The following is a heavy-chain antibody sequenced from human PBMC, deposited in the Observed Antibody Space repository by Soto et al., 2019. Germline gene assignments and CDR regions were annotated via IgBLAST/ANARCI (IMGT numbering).Heavy chain of an antibody. CDR1: GGSISDDTYY. CDR3: ARLHCDSPNCVPLDP. V-gene: IGHV4-39*01. CDR2: MYYSGTS. Sequence: SETLSLTCTVSGGSISDDTYYWGWIRQPPGKGLEWIGSMYYSGTSSYNPSLKSRVSMSVDTSKKQLSLRLTSVTAADTAVYYCARLHCDSPNCVPLDPWGQGTLVTVSS. J-gene: IGHJ5*02. D-gene: IGHD3-22*01.